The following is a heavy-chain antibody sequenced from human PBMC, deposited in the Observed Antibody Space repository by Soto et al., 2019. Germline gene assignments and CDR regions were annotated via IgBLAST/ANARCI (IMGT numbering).Heavy chain of an antibody. J-gene: IGHJ4*02. D-gene: IGHD3-22*01. V-gene: IGHV3-11*06. CDR2: ISSSSSYT. CDR1: GFTFSDYY. Sequence: LRLSCAASGFTFSDYYMSWIRQAPGKGLEWVSYISSSSSYTNYADSVKGRFTISRDNTKNSLYLQMNSLRAEDTAVYYCARGLLHAYFDYWGQGTLVTVSS. CDR3: ARGLLHAYFDY.